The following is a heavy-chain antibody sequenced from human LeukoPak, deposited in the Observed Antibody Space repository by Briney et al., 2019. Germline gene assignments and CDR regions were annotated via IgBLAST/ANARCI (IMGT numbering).Heavy chain of an antibody. CDR1: GFTFSHYA. J-gene: IGHJ6*04. CDR3: AKRRGDV. CDR2: ISNSGDDT. Sequence: GGPLRLSCVVSGFTFSHYAMTWVRQAPGKGLEWVSSISNSGDDTDYADSVKGRFTVSRDNSENSLYLQMNSLGVEDTAVYYCAKRRGDVWGKGTTVTVSS. V-gene: IGHV3-23*01.